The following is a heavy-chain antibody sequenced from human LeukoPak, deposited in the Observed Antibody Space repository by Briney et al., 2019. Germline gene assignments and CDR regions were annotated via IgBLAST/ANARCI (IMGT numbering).Heavy chain of an antibody. CDR2: ISPAGGTT. V-gene: IGHV3-23*01. D-gene: IGHD6-13*01. Sequence: GGSLRLSCAASDFAFSSEAMGWVRQLPGGGLEWVSTISPAGGTTYYAESMKGRFTISRDNSKSTLFLQMNSLRVEDTAVYYCTKVRSGSSSWALRVFDYWGQGALVTVSS. CDR1: DFAFSSEA. J-gene: IGHJ4*02. CDR3: TKVRSGSSSWALRVFDY.